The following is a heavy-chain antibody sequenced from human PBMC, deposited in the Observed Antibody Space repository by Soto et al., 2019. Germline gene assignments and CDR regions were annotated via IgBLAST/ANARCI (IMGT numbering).Heavy chain of an antibody. D-gene: IGHD2-8*01. Sequence: QVQLVQSGAEVQKPGSSVKVSCKASGGTFSSYTISWVRQAPGQGLEWMGRIIPILGIANYAQKFQGRVTITADKSTSTAYMELSSLRSEDTAVYYCARSVCTNGVCRAVDYWGQGTLVTVSS. V-gene: IGHV1-69*02. CDR2: IIPILGIA. J-gene: IGHJ4*02. CDR1: GGTFSSYT. CDR3: ARSVCTNGVCRAVDY.